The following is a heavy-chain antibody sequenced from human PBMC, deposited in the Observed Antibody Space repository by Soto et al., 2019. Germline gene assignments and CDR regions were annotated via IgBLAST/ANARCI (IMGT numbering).Heavy chain of an antibody. D-gene: IGHD3-16*01. CDR1: GFTFRTYG. J-gene: IGHJ4*02. V-gene: IGHV3-30*18. Sequence: QVHLVESGGGVVQPGRSLRLSCAASGFTFRTYGMHWVRQAPGKGLEWLAVISYDGSRENYADSVKGRFTISRDNSKNMLFLQMNSLGPEDTAVYYCAKDKGGGGSSSDGWGQGTQVTVSS. CDR3: AKDKGGGGSSSDG. CDR2: ISYDGSRE.